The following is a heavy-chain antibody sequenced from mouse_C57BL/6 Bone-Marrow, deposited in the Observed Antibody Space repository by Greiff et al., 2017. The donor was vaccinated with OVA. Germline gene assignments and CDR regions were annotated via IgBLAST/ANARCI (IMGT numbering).Heavy chain of an antibody. J-gene: IGHJ4*01. Sequence: EVQLQQSGPELVKPGASVKISCKASGYTFTDYYMNWVKQSHGKSLEWIGDINPNNGGTSYNQKFKGKATLTVDKSSRTAYMKLRSLTSEDSAVYFSANRKGYSNYVDCAMDYWGQGTSVTVSS. D-gene: IGHD2-5*01. CDR1: GYTFTDYY. CDR2: INPNNGGT. CDR3: ANRKGYSNYVDCAMDY. V-gene: IGHV1-26*01.